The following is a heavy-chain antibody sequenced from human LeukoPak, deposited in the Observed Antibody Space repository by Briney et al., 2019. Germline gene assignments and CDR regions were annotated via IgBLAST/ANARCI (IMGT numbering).Heavy chain of an antibody. Sequence: SETLSLTCAVYGGSFSGYYWSWIRQPPGKGLEWIGEINHSGSTNYNPSLKSRVTISVDTSKNQFSLKLSSVTAADTAVYYCARDREDYYGSGEFDYWGQGTLVTVSS. V-gene: IGHV4-34*01. CDR3: ARDREDYYGSGEFDY. D-gene: IGHD3-10*01. CDR2: INHSGST. CDR1: GGSFSGYY. J-gene: IGHJ4*02.